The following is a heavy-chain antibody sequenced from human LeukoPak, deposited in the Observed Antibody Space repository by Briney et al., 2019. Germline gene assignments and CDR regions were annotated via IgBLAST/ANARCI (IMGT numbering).Heavy chain of an antibody. CDR3: ARDYPGYCSSTSCYRPVDY. J-gene: IGHJ4*02. CDR2: IIPIFGTA. D-gene: IGHD2-2*02. CDR1: GGTFSSYA. Sequence: SVKVSCKASGGTFSSYAISWVRQAPGQGLEWMGRIIPIFGTANYAQEFQGRVTITTDESTSTAYMELSSLRSEDTAVYYCARDYPGYCSSTSCYRPVDYWGQGTLVTVSS. V-gene: IGHV1-69*05.